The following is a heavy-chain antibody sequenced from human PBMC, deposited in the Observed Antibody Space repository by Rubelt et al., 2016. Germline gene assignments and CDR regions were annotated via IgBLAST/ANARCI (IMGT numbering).Heavy chain of an antibody. CDR2: IRAYNGNT. J-gene: IGHJ4*02. CDR1: GYTFTSYG. CDR3: AREVMAISDY. Sequence: QVQLVQFGAEVKKPGASVKVSCKASGYTFTSYGISWVRQAPGQGLEWMGWIRAYNGNTNYEQKRQGRGTLTTDTSTSTAYMELRSLRSDDTAGYYCAREVMAISDYWGQGTLVTVSS. D-gene: IGHD2-21*01. V-gene: IGHV1-18*01.